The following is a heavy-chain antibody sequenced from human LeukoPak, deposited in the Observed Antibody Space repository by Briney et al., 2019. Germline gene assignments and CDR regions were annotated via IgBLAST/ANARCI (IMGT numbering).Heavy chain of an antibody. D-gene: IGHD1-26*01. Sequence: AGGSLRLSCAASGFSFDKFGMHWVRQAPGKGLEYVSSVSADESGKYYTKSVRGRFSISRDNSKNTMYLQLGNLRPDDMGIYYCASLDRSEIPWGPGTLVTVSS. CDR1: GFSFDKFG. J-gene: IGHJ5*02. CDR3: ASLDRSEIP. CDR2: VSADESGK. V-gene: IGHV3-64*01.